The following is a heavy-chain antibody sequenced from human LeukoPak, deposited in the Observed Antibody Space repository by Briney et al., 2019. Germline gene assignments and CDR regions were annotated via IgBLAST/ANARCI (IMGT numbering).Heavy chain of an antibody. CDR1: GFTFSSYA. D-gene: IGHD3-10*01. CDR3: AKVGFYYYGSGSIDY. CDR2: ISGSGGST. Sequence: PGGSLRLSCAASGFTFSSYAMSWVRQAPGKGLEWVSAISGSGGSTYYADSVKGRFTISRDNSKNTLYLQMNSLRAEDTAVYYCAKVGFYYYGSGSIDYWGQGTLVTVSS. J-gene: IGHJ4*02. V-gene: IGHV3-23*01.